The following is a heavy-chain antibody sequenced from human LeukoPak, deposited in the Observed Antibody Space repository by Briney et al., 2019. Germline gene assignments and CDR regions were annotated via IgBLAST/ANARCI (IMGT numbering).Heavy chain of an antibody. CDR1: GFTFSSYA. J-gene: IGHJ4*02. V-gene: IGHV3-23*01. CDR3: AKGGLRGYSYDLFDY. Sequence: GGSLRPSCAASGFTFSSYAMSWVRQAPGKGLEWVSAISGSGGSTYYADSVKGRFTISRDNSKNTLYLQMSSLRAEDTAVYYCAKGGLRGYSYDLFDYWGQGTLVTVSS. CDR2: ISGSGGST. D-gene: IGHD5-18*01.